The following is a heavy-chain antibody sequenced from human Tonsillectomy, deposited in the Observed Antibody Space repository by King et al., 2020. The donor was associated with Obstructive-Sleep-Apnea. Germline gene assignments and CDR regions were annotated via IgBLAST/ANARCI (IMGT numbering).Heavy chain of an antibody. CDR2: IRYDGSNK. CDR1: GFTFSSYG. CDR3: AKDGGSSWYNDAFDI. J-gene: IGHJ3*02. V-gene: IGHV3-30*02. D-gene: IGHD6-13*01. Sequence: VQLVESGGGVVQPGGSLRLSCAASGFTFSSYGMHWVRQAPGKGLEWVAFIRYDGSNKYYADSVKGRFTISRDKSKNTLYLQMNSLRAEDTAVYYCAKDGGSSWYNDAFDIWGQGTMVTVSS.